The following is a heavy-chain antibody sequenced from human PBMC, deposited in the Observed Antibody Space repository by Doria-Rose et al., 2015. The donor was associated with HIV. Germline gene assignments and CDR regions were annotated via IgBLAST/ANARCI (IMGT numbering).Heavy chain of an antibody. CDR3: ARIKSSRWYHKYYFDF. V-gene: IGHV2-26*01. CDR1: GVSLSSPGMG. Sequence: QVTLKESGPVLVKPTETLTLTCTVSGVSLSSPGMGVSWIRQPPGKALEWLANIFSDDGRSYKTSLKSRLTISRGTSKSQVVLTMTDMDPVDTATCYCARIKSSRWYHKYYFDFWGQGTQVIVSA. J-gene: IGHJ4*02. D-gene: IGHD6-13*01. CDR2: IFSDDGR.